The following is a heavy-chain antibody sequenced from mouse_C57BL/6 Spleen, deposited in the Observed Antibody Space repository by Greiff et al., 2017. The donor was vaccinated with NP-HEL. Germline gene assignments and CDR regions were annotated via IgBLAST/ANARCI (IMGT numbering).Heavy chain of an antibody. CDR3: ARKTTVVRYFDV. CDR2: INPNNGGT. D-gene: IGHD1-1*01. CDR1: GYTFTDYN. Sequence: VQLQQSGPELVKPGASVKIPCKASGYTFTDYNMDWVKQSHGKSLEWIGDINPNNGGTIYNQKFKGEATLTVDKSSSTAYMELRSLTSEDTAVYYCARKTTVVRYFDVWGTGTTVTVSS. V-gene: IGHV1-18*01. J-gene: IGHJ1*03.